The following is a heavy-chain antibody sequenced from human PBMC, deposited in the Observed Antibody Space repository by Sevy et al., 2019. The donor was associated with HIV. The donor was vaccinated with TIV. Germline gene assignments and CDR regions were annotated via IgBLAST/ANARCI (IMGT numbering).Heavy chain of an antibody. CDR2: IWYDGSNK. V-gene: IGHV3-33*01. Sequence: GGSLRLSCAASGFTFSSYGMHWVRQAPGKGLEWVAVIWYDGSNKYYADSVKGRFTISRDNSKNTLYLQMNSLRAEDTAVYYCARDQVQWLPQTSYFDYWGQGTLSPSPQ. CDR3: ARDQVQWLPQTSYFDY. CDR1: GFTFSSYG. D-gene: IGHD6-19*01. J-gene: IGHJ4*02.